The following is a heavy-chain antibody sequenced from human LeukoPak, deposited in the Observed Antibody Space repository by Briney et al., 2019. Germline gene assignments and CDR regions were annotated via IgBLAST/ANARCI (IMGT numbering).Heavy chain of an antibody. J-gene: IGHJ4*02. CDR1: GGSISSGGYY. CDR3: ARVVAGATFDY. CDR2: VSYSGGT. V-gene: IGHV4-31*03. D-gene: IGHD1-26*01. Sequence: SETLSLTCTVSGGSISSGGYYWSWIRQHPGEGLEWIGYVSYSGGTLYSPSLKSRVTISVDTSKSQFSLKLSSVTVADTAVYYCARVVAGATFDYWGLGTLVTVSS.